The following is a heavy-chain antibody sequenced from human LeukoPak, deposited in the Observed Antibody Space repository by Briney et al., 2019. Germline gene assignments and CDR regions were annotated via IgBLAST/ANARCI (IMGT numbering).Heavy chain of an antibody. Sequence: ASVKSSCQVSGYTLTELSIHWVRQAPGKGHEWMGGFDPEDRETIHAQKLQGRVTMTADTSTATAYPELSSPRSEDTALHSTTTVPKQLAYYFYYWGEGTLVTVSS. CDR2: FDPEDRET. J-gene: IGHJ4*02. CDR1: GYTLTELS. CDR3: TTVPKQLAYYFYY. V-gene: IGHV1-24*01. D-gene: IGHD6-13*01.